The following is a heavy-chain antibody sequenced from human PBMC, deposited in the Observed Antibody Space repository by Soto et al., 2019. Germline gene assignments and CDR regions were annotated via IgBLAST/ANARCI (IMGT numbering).Heavy chain of an antibody. CDR2: ISYDGSNK. CDR1: GFTFSSYG. J-gene: IGHJ5*02. V-gene: IGHV3-30*18. Sequence: GGSLRLSCAASGFTFSSYGMHWVRQAPGKXLEWVAVISYDGSNKYHADSVKGRFTISRDNSKNTLYLQMNSLRAEDTAVYYCAKVRSSSCSSTSCYSCWFDPWGQGTLVTVSS. CDR3: AKVRSSSCSSTSCYSCWFDP. D-gene: IGHD2-2*01.